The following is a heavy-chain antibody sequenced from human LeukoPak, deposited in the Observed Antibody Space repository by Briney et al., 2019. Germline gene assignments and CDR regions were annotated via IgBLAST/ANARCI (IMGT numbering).Heavy chain of an antibody. CDR3: AREAPTSCHDY. D-gene: IGHD2-2*01. Sequence: GGSLRLSCAASGFTFSSYSMNWVRQAPGKGLEWVSSISSSSSYIYYADSVKGRFTISRDNAKNSLYLQMNSLRAEDAAVYYCAREAPTSCHDYWGQGTLVTVSS. V-gene: IGHV3-21*01. CDR2: ISSSSSYI. J-gene: IGHJ4*02. CDR1: GFTFSSYS.